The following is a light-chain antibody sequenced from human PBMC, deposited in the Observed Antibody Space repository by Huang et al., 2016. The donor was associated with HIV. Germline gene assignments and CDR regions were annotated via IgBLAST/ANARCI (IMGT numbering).Light chain of an antibody. V-gene: IGKV1-39*01. Sequence: DIQMTQSPSSLSASVGDRVTITCRASETISDSLNWYQQRPGKAPKLLIYAASTLQSGVPSRFSGSGSGTDFTLTISSLQLEDFATYYCQQSYSIPQTFGQGTKVEIK. CDR2: AAS. J-gene: IGKJ2*01. CDR3: QQSYSIPQT. CDR1: ETISDS.